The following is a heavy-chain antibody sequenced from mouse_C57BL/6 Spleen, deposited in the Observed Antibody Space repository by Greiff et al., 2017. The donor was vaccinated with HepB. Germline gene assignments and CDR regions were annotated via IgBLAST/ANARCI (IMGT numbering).Heavy chain of an antibody. J-gene: IGHJ4*01. CDR3: ARVTGHYYAMDY. V-gene: IGHV1-64*01. CDR2: IHPNSGST. D-gene: IGHD2-1*01. Sequence: VQLQQPGAELVKPGASVKLSCKASGYTFTSYWMHWVKQRPGQGLEWIGMIHPNSGSTNYNEKFKSKATLTVDKSSSTAYMQLSSLTSEDSAVYYCARVTGHYYAMDYWGQGTSVTVSS. CDR1: GYTFTSYW.